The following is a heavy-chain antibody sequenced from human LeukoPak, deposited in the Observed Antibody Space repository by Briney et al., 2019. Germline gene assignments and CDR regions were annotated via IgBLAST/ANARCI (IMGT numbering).Heavy chain of an antibody. V-gene: IGHV1-2*02. Sequence: ASVKVSCKASGYTFTGYYLHWVRQAPGQGLEWMGWINSNSGGTSYSQKFQGRVTVTRDTSISTAYMELGRLRSDDTAVYYCARVYSSGSFYLYWGQGTLVTVSS. D-gene: IGHD3-10*01. CDR3: ARVYSSGSFYLY. CDR2: INSNSGGT. CDR1: GYTFTGYY. J-gene: IGHJ4*02.